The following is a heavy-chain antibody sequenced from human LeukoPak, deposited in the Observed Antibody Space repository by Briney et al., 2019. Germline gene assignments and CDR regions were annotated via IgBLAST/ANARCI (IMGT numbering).Heavy chain of an antibody. CDR3: SEVKSGAWFYP. J-gene: IGHJ5*02. V-gene: IGHV4-34*01. CDR2: INHSGST. CDR1: GGSFSGYY. D-gene: IGHD1-26*01. Sequence: SETLSLTCAVYGGSFSGYYWSWIRQPPGKGLEWVGEINHSGSTIYNPSLKSRGTILVHQSKNQFSLQPSYGLPGDPPGGSCSEVKSGAWFYPWGQGNLVTVSS.